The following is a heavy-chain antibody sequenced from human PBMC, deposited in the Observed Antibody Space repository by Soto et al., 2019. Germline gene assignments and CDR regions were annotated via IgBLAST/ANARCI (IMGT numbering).Heavy chain of an antibody. Sequence: PGGSLRLSCAASGFTFSGSAMHWVRQASGKGLEWVGRIRSKANSYATAYAASVEGRFTTSRDESKKSVYLQMNSLKTEDPAVYYCVRATYFSDSSGYTRCLDYWGQGTLVTVSS. V-gene: IGHV3-73*01. CDR1: GFTFSGSA. CDR2: IRSKANSYAT. D-gene: IGHD3-22*01. CDR3: VRATYFSDSSGYTRCLDY. J-gene: IGHJ4*02.